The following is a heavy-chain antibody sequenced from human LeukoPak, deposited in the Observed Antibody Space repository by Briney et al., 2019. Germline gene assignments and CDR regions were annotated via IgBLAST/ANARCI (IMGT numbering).Heavy chain of an antibody. CDR1: GFTFSDYS. V-gene: IGHV3-21*01. D-gene: IGHD3-3*01. CDR3: ARDRDFGVGNWFDP. J-gene: IGHJ5*02. Sequence: GGSLRLSCAASGFTFSDYSMNWVRQAPGKGLEWVSSISRSSSYIYYADSMKGRFTISRDDAKNSLPLQMNSLRAEDTAVYYCARDRDFGVGNWFDPWGQGVLVTVSA. CDR2: ISRSSSYI.